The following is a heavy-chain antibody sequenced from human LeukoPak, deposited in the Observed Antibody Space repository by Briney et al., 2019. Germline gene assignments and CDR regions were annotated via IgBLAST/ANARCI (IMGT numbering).Heavy chain of an antibody. V-gene: IGHV3-74*01. CDR1: GFTFSSYW. J-gene: IGHJ4*02. CDR3: VRDLRESDF. CDR2: INPDGRTT. Sequence: GGSLRLSCAASGFTFSSYWMHWVRQAPGKGLVWVSRINPDGRTTNYADSVQGRFTISRDNAKNMLYLQMNSLRAEDTAVYYCVRDLRESDFWGQGTLVTVSS.